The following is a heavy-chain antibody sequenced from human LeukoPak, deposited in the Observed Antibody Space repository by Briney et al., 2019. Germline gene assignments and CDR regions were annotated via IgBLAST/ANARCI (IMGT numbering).Heavy chain of an antibody. Sequence: PSETLSLTCTVSGGSISSYYWSWIRQPPGKGLEWIGYIYYSGSTNYNPSLKSRGTISVDTSKNQFSLKLSSVTAADTAIYYCASSRTSFANPFDYWGQGTLVTVSS. D-gene: IGHD3-3*02. J-gene: IGHJ4*02. CDR2: IYYSGST. V-gene: IGHV4-59*08. CDR1: GGSISSYY. CDR3: ASSRTSFANPFDY.